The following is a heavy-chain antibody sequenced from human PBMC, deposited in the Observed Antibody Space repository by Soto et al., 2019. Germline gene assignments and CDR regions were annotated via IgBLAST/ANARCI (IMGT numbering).Heavy chain of an antibody. CDR1: GFTFSSYE. Sequence: LRLSCAASGFTFSSYEMNWVRQAPGKGLEWVSYISSSGSTIYYADSVKGRFTISRDNAKNSLYLQMNSLRAEDTAVYYCATLPPVSIAARLNRPGMDVWGQGTTVTVSS. CDR2: ISSSGSTI. CDR3: ATLPPVSIAARLNRPGMDV. V-gene: IGHV3-48*03. J-gene: IGHJ6*02. D-gene: IGHD6-6*01.